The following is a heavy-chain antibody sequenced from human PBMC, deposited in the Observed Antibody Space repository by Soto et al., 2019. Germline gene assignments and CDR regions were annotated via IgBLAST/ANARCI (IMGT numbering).Heavy chain of an antibody. J-gene: IGHJ6*02. V-gene: IGHV4-39*01. CDR1: GCSISSSCYY. CDR3: ARRLYYDSSGFEGGGMDV. D-gene: IGHD3-22*01. Sequence: SETLSLTCTVSGCSISSSCYYWVWILQRPGKGLEWIGSIYYSGSTYYNPSLKSRVTLSVDTSKNQFSLKLSSLTAADTAVYYCARRLYYDSSGFEGGGMDVWGQGTTVT. CDR2: IYYSGST.